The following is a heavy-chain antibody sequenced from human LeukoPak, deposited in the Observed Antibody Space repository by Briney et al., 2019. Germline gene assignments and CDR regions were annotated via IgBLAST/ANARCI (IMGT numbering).Heavy chain of an antibody. J-gene: IGHJ6*02. D-gene: IGHD2-8*01. CDR2: IYPGDSDT. V-gene: IGHV5-51*01. CDR1: GYSFTSYW. CDR3: ARSPGYCTNGVCYTRYYYGMDV. Sequence: GESLKISCKGSGYSFTSYWIGWVRQMPGKGLEWMGIIYPGDSDTRYSPSFQGQVTISADKSISTAYLQWSSLKASDTAMYYCARSPGYCTNGVCYTRYYYGMDVWDQGTTVTVSS.